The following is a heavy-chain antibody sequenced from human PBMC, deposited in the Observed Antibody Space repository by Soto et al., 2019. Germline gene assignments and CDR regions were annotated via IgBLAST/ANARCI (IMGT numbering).Heavy chain of an antibody. CDR3: ARDVLDGKFDY. D-gene: IGHD3-3*02. V-gene: IGHV4-59*01. J-gene: IGHJ4*02. CDR1: GGSISSYY. CDR2: IYYSGST. Sequence: TSETLSLTCTVSGGSISSYYWSWIRQPPGKGLEWIGYIYYSGSTNYNPSLKSRVTISVDTSKNQFSLKLSSVTAADTAVYYCARDVLDGKFDYWGQGTLVTVSS.